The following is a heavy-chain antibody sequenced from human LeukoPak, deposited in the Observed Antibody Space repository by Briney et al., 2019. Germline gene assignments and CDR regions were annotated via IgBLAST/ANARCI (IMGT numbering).Heavy chain of an antibody. CDR3: ARTVTTGYYYYYYMDV. J-gene: IGHJ6*03. Sequence: ASVKVSCKASGYTFTSYYMHWVRQAPGQGLEWMGWMNPNSGNTGYAQKFQGRVTMTRNTSISTAYMELSSLRSEDTAVYYCARTVTTGYYYYYYMDVWGKGTTVTISS. V-gene: IGHV1-8*02. D-gene: IGHD4-17*01. CDR1: GYTFTSYY. CDR2: MNPNSGNT.